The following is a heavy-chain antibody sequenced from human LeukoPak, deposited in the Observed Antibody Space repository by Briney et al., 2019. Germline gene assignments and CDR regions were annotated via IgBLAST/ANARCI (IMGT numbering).Heavy chain of an antibody. V-gene: IGHV4-4*07. CDR3: ARETPVDLEWLLSWWFDP. CDR1: GGSISSYY. Sequence: SETLSLTCTVSGGSISSYYWSWIRQPAGKGLEWIGRIYTRGSTNYNPSLKSRVTMSVDTSKNQFSLKLSSVTAADTAVYYCARETPVDLEWLLSWWFDPWGQGTLVTVSS. J-gene: IGHJ5*02. D-gene: IGHD3-3*01. CDR2: IYTRGST.